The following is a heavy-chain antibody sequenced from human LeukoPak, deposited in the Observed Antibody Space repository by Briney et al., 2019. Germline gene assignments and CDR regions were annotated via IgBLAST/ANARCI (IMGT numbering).Heavy chain of an antibody. D-gene: IGHD1-1*01. CDR3: AKDGGGYVINWYVDS. CDR1: GFAFSNYG. V-gene: IGHV3-30*18. J-gene: IGHJ4*02. Sequence: GRSLRLSCAASGFAFSNYGMHWVRQAPGKGLECVAIISFDGSNKYYADSVKGRLTISRDNSKNTLYLQMNSLRAEDAAVYYCAKDGGGYVINWYVDSWGQGTLVTVSS. CDR2: ISFDGSNK.